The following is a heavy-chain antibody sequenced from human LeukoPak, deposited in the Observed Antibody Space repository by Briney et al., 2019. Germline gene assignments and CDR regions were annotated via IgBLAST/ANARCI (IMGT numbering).Heavy chain of an antibody. D-gene: IGHD5-24*01. CDR2: IYTSGST. CDR1: GGSFSGYY. Sequence: SETLSLTCAVYGGSFSGYYWSWIRQPAGKGLEWIGRIYTSGSTNYNPSLKSRVTISVDTSKNQFSLKLSSVTAADTAVYYCARDARGDGYTWFYYMDVWGKGTTVTISS. CDR3: ARDARGDGYTWFYYMDV. V-gene: IGHV4-4*07. J-gene: IGHJ6*03.